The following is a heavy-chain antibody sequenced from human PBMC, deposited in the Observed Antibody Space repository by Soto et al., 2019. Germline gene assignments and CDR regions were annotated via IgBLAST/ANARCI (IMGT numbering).Heavy chain of an antibody. CDR1: GFTFSDHY. Sequence: EVQLVESGGGLVQPGGSLRLSCAASGFTFSDHYMDWVRQAPGKGLEWVGRTKNIPNSYATEYAASVKGRFTISRDDSKNSLYLQVNSLKTEDTAVYYCAREGYDSSGRHDAFDIWGQGTMVTVSS. CDR3: AREGYDSSGRHDAFDI. J-gene: IGHJ3*02. CDR2: TKNIPNSYAT. D-gene: IGHD3-22*01. V-gene: IGHV3-72*01.